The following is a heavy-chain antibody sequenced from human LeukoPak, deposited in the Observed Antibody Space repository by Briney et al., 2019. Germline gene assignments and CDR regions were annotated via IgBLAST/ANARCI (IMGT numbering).Heavy chain of an antibody. CDR1: GFTFSSYS. V-gene: IGHV3-21*04. CDR3: ATERQKYFNY. J-gene: IGHJ4*02. Sequence: PGGSLRLSCAASGFTFSSYSMNWVRQAPGKGLEWVSSISSSSSYIYYADSVKGRFTISRDNSRNSLFLQMNSLRTEDTALYFYATERQKYFNYWGQGTLVTVSS. CDR2: ISSSSSYI.